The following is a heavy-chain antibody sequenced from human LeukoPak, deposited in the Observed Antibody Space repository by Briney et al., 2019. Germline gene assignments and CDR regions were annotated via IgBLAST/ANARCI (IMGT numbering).Heavy chain of an antibody. CDR3: ARTMIVVVITGYYYYYGMDV. J-gene: IGHJ6*02. CDR1: GGSFSGYY. CDR2: INHSGST. V-gene: IGHV4-34*01. D-gene: IGHD3-22*01. Sequence: PSETLSLTCAVYGGSFSGYYWSWIRQPPGKGLEWIGEINHSGSTNYNPSLKSRVTISVDTSKNQVSLKLSSVTAADTAVYYCARTMIVVVITGYYYYYGMDVWGQGTTVTVSS.